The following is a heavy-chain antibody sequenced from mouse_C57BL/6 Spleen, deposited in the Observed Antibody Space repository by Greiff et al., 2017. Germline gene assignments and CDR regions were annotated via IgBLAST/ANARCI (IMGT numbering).Heavy chain of an antibody. D-gene: IGHD1-1*01. CDR1: GYTFTSYW. J-gene: IGHJ2*01. CDR3: AIITTVVLDY. Sequence: QVQLQQSGAELVKPGASVKMSCKASGYTFTSYWITWVKQRPGQGLEWIGDIYPGSGSTNYNEKFKSKATLTVDTSSSTAYMQLSSLTSEDAAVYDCAIITTVVLDYWGQGTTLTVSS. CDR2: IYPGSGST. V-gene: IGHV1-55*01.